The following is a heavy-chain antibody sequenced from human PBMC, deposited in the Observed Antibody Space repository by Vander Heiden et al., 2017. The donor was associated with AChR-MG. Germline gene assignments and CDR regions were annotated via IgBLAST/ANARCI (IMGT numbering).Heavy chain of an antibody. CDR2: VSHSGST. CDR3: ARDWARRVAGIDWFDP. CDR1: GDSINNDHY. V-gene: IGHV4-38-2*02. J-gene: IGHJ5*02. Sequence: QVHLQESGPGLVKPSETPSLTCTVSGDSINNDHYWGWILQPPGKELEWIGSVSHSGSTFYKPFLKSRVTMSVDTSRNQLSLKLSSVTAADTTVYYCARDWARRVAGIDWFDPWGQGTLVTVSS. D-gene: IGHD6-19*01.